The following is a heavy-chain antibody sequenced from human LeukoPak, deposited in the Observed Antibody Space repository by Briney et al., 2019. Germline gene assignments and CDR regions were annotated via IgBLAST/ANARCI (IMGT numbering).Heavy chain of an antibody. Sequence: PGGSLRLSCAASGLTFSSYTMSWVRQAPGKGLEWVSAISDSGGTIYYADSVKGRFTISRDNSKNTLFLQMNSLRAEDTAVYYCAKDVPEAGIAFDIWGQGTLVTVSS. CDR2: ISDSGGTI. J-gene: IGHJ3*02. CDR3: AKDVPEAGIAFDI. D-gene: IGHD6-13*01. V-gene: IGHV3-23*01. CDR1: GLTFSSYT.